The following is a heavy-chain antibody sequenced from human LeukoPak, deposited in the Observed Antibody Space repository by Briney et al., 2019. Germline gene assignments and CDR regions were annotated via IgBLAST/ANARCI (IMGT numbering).Heavy chain of an antibody. CDR3: ASANWGSRGGLAR. V-gene: IGHV3-53*01. CDR1: GFTVSSNY. CDR2: IYSGGST. D-gene: IGHD7-27*01. J-gene: IGHJ4*02. Sequence: PGGSLRLSCAASGFTVSSNYMSWVRQAPGKGLEWVSVIYSGGSTYYADSVKGRFTISRDNSKNTLYLQMNSLRAEDTAVYYCASANWGSRGGLARWGQGTLVTVSS.